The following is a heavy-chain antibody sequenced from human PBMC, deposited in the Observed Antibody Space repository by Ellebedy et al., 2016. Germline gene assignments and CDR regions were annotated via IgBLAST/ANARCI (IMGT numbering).Heavy chain of an antibody. V-gene: IGHV3-9*01. Sequence: SLKISXATSGFTFDDYALHWVRQVPGKGLEWVSGISWNSAAIGYGEAVKGRFTISRDSAKNYLYLQMNSLSVEDTALYFCAKGTMDYLHHWGQGTLVTVSS. CDR3: AKGTMDYLHH. CDR1: GFTFDDYA. D-gene: IGHD3-10*01. J-gene: IGHJ4*02. CDR2: ISWNSAAI.